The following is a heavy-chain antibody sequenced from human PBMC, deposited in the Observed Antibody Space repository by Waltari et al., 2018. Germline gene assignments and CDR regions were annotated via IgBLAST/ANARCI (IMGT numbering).Heavy chain of an antibody. Sequence: QVQLQESGPGLVKPSQTLSLTCTVSGGSISSGSYYWSWIRQPAGKRLEWIGYIYTSGSTKDNPSLKSLVTLSVDTSKNQFSLKLISVTAADTAVYHCARDLYYYYGMDVWGQGTTVTVSS. V-gene: IGHV4-61*09. J-gene: IGHJ6*02. CDR3: ARDLYYYYGMDV. CDR1: GGSISSGSYY. CDR2: IYTSGST.